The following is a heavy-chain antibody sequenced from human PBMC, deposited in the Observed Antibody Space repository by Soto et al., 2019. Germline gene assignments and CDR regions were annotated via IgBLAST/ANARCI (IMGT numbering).Heavy chain of an antibody. V-gene: IGHV3-23*01. CDR3: AKYRWGATTVTSIN. CDR2: ISGTSDMT. D-gene: IGHD4-4*01. J-gene: IGHJ1*01. Sequence: PGGSLRLSCVGSGFTFSSYPMNWVRQAPGKGLEWVSAISGTSDMTYYANSVTGRFTISRDNSKNTLYLQVSSLRVEDTAIYYCAKYRWGATTVTSINWGRGTLVNVSS. CDR1: GFTFSSYP.